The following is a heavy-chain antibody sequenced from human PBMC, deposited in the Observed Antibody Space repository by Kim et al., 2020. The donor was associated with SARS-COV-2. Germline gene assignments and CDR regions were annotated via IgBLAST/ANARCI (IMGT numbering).Heavy chain of an antibody. CDR2: IYYSGST. CDR1: GGSISSYY. CDR3: AGHTTVTTYVDWFDP. Sequence: SETLSLTCTVSGGSISSYYWSWIRQPPGKGLEWIGYIYYSGSTNYNPSLKSRVTISVDTSKNQFSLKLSSVTAADTAVYYCAGHTTVTTYVDWFDPWGQGTLVTVSS. V-gene: IGHV4-59*01. D-gene: IGHD4-17*01. J-gene: IGHJ5*02.